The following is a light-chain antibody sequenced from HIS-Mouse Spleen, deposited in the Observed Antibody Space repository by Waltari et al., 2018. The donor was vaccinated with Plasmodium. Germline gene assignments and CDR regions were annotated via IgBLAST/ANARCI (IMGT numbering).Light chain of an antibody. CDR2: EGS. CDR1: SSAVGSYNL. Sequence: QSALTPPASVSGPPGQSITIPSTGTSSAVGSYNLVSWYQQPPGKAPKPMIYEGSKRPSGVSNRFSGSKSGNTASLTISGLQAEDEADYYCCSYAGSSTFVFGGGTKLTVL. J-gene: IGLJ3*02. CDR3: CSYAGSSTFV. V-gene: IGLV2-23*03.